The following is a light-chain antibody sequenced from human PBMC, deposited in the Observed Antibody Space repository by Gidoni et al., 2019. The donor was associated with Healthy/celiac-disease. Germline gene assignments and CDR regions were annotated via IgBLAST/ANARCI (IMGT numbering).Light chain of an antibody. J-gene: IGKJ4*01. Sequence: EIVLTQSPGTLSLSPGERATLSCRASQSVSSSYLAWYQQKPGQAPRLLFYGASSRATGIPDRFSGSGSGTDFTLTISRLEPEDFAVYFCQQYGSSPPLTFXGXTKVEIK. CDR1: QSVSSSY. CDR2: GAS. V-gene: IGKV3-20*01. CDR3: QQYGSSPPLT.